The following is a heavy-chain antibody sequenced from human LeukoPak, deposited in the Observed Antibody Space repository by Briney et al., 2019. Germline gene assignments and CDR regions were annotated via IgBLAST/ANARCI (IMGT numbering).Heavy chain of an antibody. CDR3: AKDKVDCSSTSCYTGFYYYYYMDV. D-gene: IGHD2-2*02. CDR1: GFTFDDYA. Sequence: PGRSLRLSCAASGFTFDDYAMHWVRQAPGKGLEWVSGISWNSGSIGYADSLKGRFTISRDNAKNSLYLQMNSLRAEDTALYYCAKDKVDCSSTSCYTGFYYYYYMDVWGKGTTVTVSS. V-gene: IGHV3-9*01. CDR2: ISWNSGSI. J-gene: IGHJ6*03.